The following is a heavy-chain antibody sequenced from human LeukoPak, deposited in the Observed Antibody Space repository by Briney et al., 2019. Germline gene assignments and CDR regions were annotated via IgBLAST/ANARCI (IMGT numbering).Heavy chain of an antibody. Sequence: PSQTLSLTCTVSGGSISSNDFYWSWIRQPPGKGLEWIGYIYYSGSTNYNPSLKSRVTISVDTSKNQFSLKLSSVTAADTAVYYCARGLGYCTNGVCPDDAFDIWGQGTMVTVSS. CDR1: GGSISSNDFY. J-gene: IGHJ3*02. CDR3: ARGLGYCTNGVCPDDAFDI. V-gene: IGHV4-61*08. D-gene: IGHD2-8*01. CDR2: IYYSGST.